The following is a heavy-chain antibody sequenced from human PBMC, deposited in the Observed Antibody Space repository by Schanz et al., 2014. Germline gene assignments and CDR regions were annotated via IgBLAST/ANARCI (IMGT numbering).Heavy chain of an antibody. J-gene: IGHJ6*02. Sequence: QVQLVQPGAEVKKPGASVKLSCKASGHTFTSYYLHWVRQAPGQGLEWMGIINPTGGSTTYAQKFQGRVPMTRATSTSTVNMELTSLRSEDTAVYYCARDPYSASYFPSPPLYGLDVWGQGTTVTVSS. CDR1: GHTFTSYY. D-gene: IGHD1-26*01. CDR2: INPTGGST. CDR3: ARDPYSASYFPSPPLYGLDV. V-gene: IGHV1-46*01.